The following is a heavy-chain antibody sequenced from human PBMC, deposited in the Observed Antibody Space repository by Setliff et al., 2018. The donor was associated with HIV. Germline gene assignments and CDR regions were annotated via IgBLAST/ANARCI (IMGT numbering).Heavy chain of an antibody. Sequence: PSETLSLTCAVYGGSFSGYYWSWIRQPPGKGLEWIGEINHSGSTNYNPSLKSRVSISVDTSKNQFSLKLTSVTAADTAVYYCVKAVAAPSWFDPWGQGTLVTVSS. D-gene: IGHD2-15*01. CDR2: INHSGST. CDR3: VKAVAAPSWFDP. CDR1: GGSFSGYY. V-gene: IGHV4-34*01. J-gene: IGHJ5*02.